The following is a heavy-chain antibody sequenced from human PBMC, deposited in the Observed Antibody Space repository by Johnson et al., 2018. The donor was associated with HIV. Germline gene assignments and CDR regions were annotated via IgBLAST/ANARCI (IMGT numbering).Heavy chain of an antibody. Sequence: ESGGGVVQPGRSLRLSCAVSGFTLSSYVMHWVRQAPGKGLEWVAVMSYDGSDKYYADSVKGRFTISRDNSKNTLYLQMNSLRVEDTAVYYCAKGRNTYGADVFDIWGQGTMVTVSS. CDR3: AKGRNTYGADVFDI. V-gene: IGHV3-30*18. CDR2: MSYDGSDK. J-gene: IGHJ3*02. D-gene: IGHD4/OR15-4a*01. CDR1: GFTLSSYV.